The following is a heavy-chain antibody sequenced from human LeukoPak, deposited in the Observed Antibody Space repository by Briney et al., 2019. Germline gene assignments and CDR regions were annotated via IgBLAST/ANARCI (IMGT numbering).Heavy chain of an antibody. J-gene: IGHJ4*02. CDR2: IYTSGST. D-gene: IGHD3-22*01. V-gene: IGHV4-61*02. CDR3: ARADYYDSSGFDY. Sequence: SETLSLTCTVSGGSISSGSYYWSWIRQPAGKGLEWIGRIYTSGSTNYNPSLKSRVTISVDTSKNQFSLKLSSVTAADTAAYYCARADYYDSSGFDYWGQGTLVTVSS. CDR1: GGSISSGSYY.